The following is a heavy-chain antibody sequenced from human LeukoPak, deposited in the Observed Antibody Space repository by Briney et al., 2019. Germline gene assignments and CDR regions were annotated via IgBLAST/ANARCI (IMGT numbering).Heavy chain of an antibody. Sequence: PSETLSLTCTVSGGSISSGDYYWSWIRQPPGKGLEWIGYIYYSGSTYYNPSLKSRVTISVDTSKNQFSLKLSSVTAADTAVYYCAREIFGVVKDWFDPWGQETLVTVSS. J-gene: IGHJ5*02. CDR3: AREIFGVVKDWFDP. CDR2: IYYSGST. V-gene: IGHV4-30-4*08. CDR1: GGSISSGDYY. D-gene: IGHD3-3*01.